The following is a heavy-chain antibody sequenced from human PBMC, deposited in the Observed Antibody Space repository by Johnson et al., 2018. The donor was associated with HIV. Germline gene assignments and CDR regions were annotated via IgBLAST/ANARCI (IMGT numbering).Heavy chain of an antibody. V-gene: IGHV3-20*04. Sequence: VQLVESGGGVVRPGGSLRLSCAASGFTFDDYSMHWVRQAPGKGLEWVSGISWNGGSIGYADYVKGRFTISRDNSKNTLYLQMNSLRAEDTAVYYCARACRDGYTWDVFDIWGQGTMVTVSS. D-gene: IGHD5-24*01. J-gene: IGHJ3*02. CDR3: ARACRDGYTWDVFDI. CDR1: GFTFDDYS. CDR2: ISWNGGSI.